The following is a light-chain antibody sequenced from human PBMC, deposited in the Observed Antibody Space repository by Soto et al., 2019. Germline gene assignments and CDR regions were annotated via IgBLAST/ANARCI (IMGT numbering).Light chain of an antibody. Sequence: EIVVTQSPATLSVSPGERVTLSCRASQSVSSSLAWYQQRPGQAPRLLIYDKATRAAGISARFSGSGSGTESTLTISSLRSEDFAVYYCQQYIDWPPGTFGQGTAVEIK. CDR2: DKA. CDR3: QQYIDWPPGT. V-gene: IGKV3-15*01. CDR1: QSVSSS. J-gene: IGKJ1*01.